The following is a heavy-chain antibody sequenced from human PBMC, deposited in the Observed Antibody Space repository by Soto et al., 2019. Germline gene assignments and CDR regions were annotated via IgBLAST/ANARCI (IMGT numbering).Heavy chain of an antibody. CDR1: GGSISSGGYY. D-gene: IGHD3-10*01. V-gene: IGHV4-31*03. CDR2: IYYSGST. CDR3: ARSQIWVRGSISNFDY. Sequence: SETLSLTCTVSGGSISSGGYYWSWIRQHPGKGLEWIGYIYYSGSTYYNPSLKSRVTISVDTSKNQFSLKLSSVTAADTAVYYCARSQIWVRGSISNFDYWCQGTLVTFSS. J-gene: IGHJ4*02.